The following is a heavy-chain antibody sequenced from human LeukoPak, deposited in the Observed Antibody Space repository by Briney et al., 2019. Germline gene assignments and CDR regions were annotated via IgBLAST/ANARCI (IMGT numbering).Heavy chain of an antibody. D-gene: IGHD5/OR15-5a*01. Sequence: PGGSLRLSCAASGFTFSSYGMHWVRQAPGQGLEWVAFIRYDGSNKYYADSVKGRFTISRDNSKNTLYLQMNSLRAEDTAVYYCAKGPSSRYYYMDVWGKGTTVTVSS. CDR1: GFTFSSYG. CDR2: IRYDGSNK. J-gene: IGHJ6*03. V-gene: IGHV3-30*02. CDR3: AKGPSSRYYYMDV.